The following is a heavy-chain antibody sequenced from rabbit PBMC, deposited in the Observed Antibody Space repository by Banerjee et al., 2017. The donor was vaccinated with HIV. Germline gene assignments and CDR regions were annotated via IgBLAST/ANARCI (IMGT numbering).Heavy chain of an antibody. CDR2: IYAGFSGTT. D-gene: IGHD4-1*01. V-gene: IGHV1S45*01. CDR1: GLSFSSNYH. Sequence: QEQLEESGGDLVRPEGSLTLTCTASGLSFSSNYHTCWVRQAPGKGLEWIACIYAGFSGTTYYASWANGRFTISKPSSTTVTLQMTSLTAADTATYLCARDLAGVIGWNFGLWGPGTLVTVS. J-gene: IGHJ4*01. CDR3: ARDLAGVIGWNFGL.